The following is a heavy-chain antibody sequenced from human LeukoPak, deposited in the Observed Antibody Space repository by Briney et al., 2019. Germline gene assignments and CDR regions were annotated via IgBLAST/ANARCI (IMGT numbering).Heavy chain of an antibody. V-gene: IGHV1-2*02. D-gene: IGHD3-16*01. CDR2: INPTTGEI. J-gene: IGHJ6*04. Sequence: ASVKVSCKASGYTFTDYYIHWLRQAPGRGLEWVSWINPTTGEIKSSQNFQGRATMTWDTSLGTAFMELRRLTSDDTAVYYCLRGERITAERHAVDVWGKGTTVIVSS. CDR1: GYTFTDYY. CDR3: LRGERITAERHAVDV.